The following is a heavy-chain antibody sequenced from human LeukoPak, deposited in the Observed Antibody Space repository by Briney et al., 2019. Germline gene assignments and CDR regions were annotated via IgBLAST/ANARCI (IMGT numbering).Heavy chain of an antibody. CDR3: ARGPHIAVADPYNWFDP. V-gene: IGHV1-46*01. D-gene: IGHD6-19*01. CDR2: INPSGGST. CDR1: GYTFTSYY. Sequence: ASVKVSCKASGYTFTSYYMHWVRQAPGQGLEWMGIINPSGGSTSYAQKFQGRVTMTTDTSTSTAYMELRSLRSDDTAVYYCARGPHIAVADPYNWFDPWGQGTLVTVSS. J-gene: IGHJ5*02.